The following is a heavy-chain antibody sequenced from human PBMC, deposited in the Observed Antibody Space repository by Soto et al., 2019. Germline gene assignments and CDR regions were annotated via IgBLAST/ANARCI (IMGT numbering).Heavy chain of an antibody. J-gene: IGHJ6*02. Sequence: PGGSLRLSCAASGFTFSSYAMSWVRQAPGKGLEWVSAISGSGGSTYYADSVKGRFTISRDNSKNTLYLQMNSLRAEDTAVYYCAKGSEGHGWGFYYYYGMDVWGQGTTVTVSS. CDR1: GFTFSSYA. CDR2: ISGSGGST. CDR3: AKGSEGHGWGFYYYYGMDV. V-gene: IGHV3-23*01. D-gene: IGHD3-10*01.